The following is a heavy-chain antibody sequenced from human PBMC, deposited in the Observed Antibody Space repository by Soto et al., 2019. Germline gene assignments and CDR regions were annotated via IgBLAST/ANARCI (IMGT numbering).Heavy chain of an antibody. CDR1: VGTFSSYA. D-gene: IGHD3-16*01. CDR3: ARVGGIHLYNCFDP. CDR2: IIPIFGTA. V-gene: IGHV1-69*01. Sequence: QVQLVQSGAEVKKPGSSVKVSCKASVGTFSSYAISWVRQAPGQGLEWMGGIIPIFGTANYAQKFQGRVTISADESTSTAYMELRSLRSEDPAVYYCARVGGIHLYNCFDPWGQGTLVTVSS. J-gene: IGHJ5*02.